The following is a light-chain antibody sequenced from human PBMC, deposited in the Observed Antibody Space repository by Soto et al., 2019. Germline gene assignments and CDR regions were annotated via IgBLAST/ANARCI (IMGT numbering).Light chain of an antibody. CDR1: QSVSRY. Sequence: DIQMTQSPSSLSASVGDRVTITCRASQSVSRYLNWYQQKPGKAPRLLIYAASTLHSGVPSRFSGSASGTDFTLTISSLQPDDFATYYCQQSFSTVPFTFDQGTKLEIK. J-gene: IGKJ2*01. CDR3: QQSFSTVPFT. V-gene: IGKV1-39*01. CDR2: AAS.